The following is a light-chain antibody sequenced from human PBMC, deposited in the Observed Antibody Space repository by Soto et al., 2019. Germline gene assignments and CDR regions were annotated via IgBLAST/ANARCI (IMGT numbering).Light chain of an antibody. Sequence: RVTQSPSSVSASVGDRVTITCQTSNDIRNAVDWYQQKSGKAPKLLILSASALHGGVPPRFSGSGSGTAFTLTISSLEPEDFAVYYCQQRSNWPLTFGGGTKVDIK. CDR2: SAS. V-gene: IGKV1-12*01. CDR3: QQRSNWPLT. CDR1: NDIRNA. J-gene: IGKJ4*02.